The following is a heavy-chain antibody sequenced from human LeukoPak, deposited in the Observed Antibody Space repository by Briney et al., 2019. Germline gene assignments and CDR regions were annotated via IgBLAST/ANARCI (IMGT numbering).Heavy chain of an antibody. V-gene: IGHV4-59*12. J-gene: IGHJ4*02. CDR1: GRSFSSDY. Sequence: SETLSLTSTWFGRSFSSDYWNFFRQPPGKGLEWIGYIYYSGSTNYNPSLKSRVTISVDTSKNQFSLKLRSVTAADTAVYYCARDCGRNIVVGRIPFVSWGQGTLVTVSS. D-gene: IGHD2-2*01. CDR2: IYYSGST. CDR3: ARDCGRNIVVGRIPFVS.